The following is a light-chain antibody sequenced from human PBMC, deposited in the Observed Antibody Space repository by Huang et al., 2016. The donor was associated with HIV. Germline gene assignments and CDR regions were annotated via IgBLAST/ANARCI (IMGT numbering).Light chain of an antibody. J-gene: IGKJ4*01. CDR2: AAS. CDR3: QQYYTTPLT. CDR1: QDIRSS. Sequence: DIQMTQSPSSLSASVGDSVTLTCRASQDIRSSLAWYQQKPGKAPKLLLYAASRLESGVPSRFSGSGSGTYYTLIISGLQPEDFATYYCQQYYTTPLTFGGGTKVEIK. V-gene: IGKV1-NL1*01.